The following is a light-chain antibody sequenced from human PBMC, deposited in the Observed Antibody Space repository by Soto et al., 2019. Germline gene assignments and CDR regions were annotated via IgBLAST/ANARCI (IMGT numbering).Light chain of an antibody. CDR3: QQSHGIPYT. J-gene: IGKJ2*01. CDR2: AAS. Sequence: DIQMTQSPSSLSAAVGDRVTITCRASQTISTYLNWYQQKPGKAPKLLIYAASSLQSGVPSRFSGSGSGTDLTLTISSLQPEDFANSYYQQSHGIPYTFGQGTKLEIK. CDR1: QTISTY. V-gene: IGKV1-39*01.